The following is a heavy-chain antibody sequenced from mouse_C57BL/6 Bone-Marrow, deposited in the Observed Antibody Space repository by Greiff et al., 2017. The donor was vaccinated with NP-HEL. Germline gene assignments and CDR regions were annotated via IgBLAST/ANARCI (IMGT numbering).Heavy chain of an antibody. V-gene: IGHV1-80*01. CDR3: AREGPYYGSSYWYFDV. CDR2: IYPGDGDT. J-gene: IGHJ1*03. CDR1: GYAFSSYW. Sequence: VKLMESGAELVKPGASVKISCKASGYAFSSYWMNWVKQRPGKGLEWIGQIYPGDGDTNYNGKFKGKATLTADKSSSTAYMQLSSLTSEDSAVYFCAREGPYYGSSYWYFDVWGTGTTVTVSS. D-gene: IGHD1-1*01.